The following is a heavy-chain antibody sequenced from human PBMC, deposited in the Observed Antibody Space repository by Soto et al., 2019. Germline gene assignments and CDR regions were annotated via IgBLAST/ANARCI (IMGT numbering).Heavy chain of an antibody. J-gene: IGHJ4*02. CDR1: GYTFTSYG. D-gene: IGHD1-20*01. CDR2: ISAYNGNT. CDR3: ARVLELAGDNWRTLDY. Sequence: QVQLVQSGAEVKKPGASVKVSCKASGYTFTSYGISWVRQAPGQGLEWMGWISAYNGNTNYAQKLQGRVTMTTDTATSTAYMEVRSLRTDDTAVYYCARVLELAGDNWRTLDYWGQGTLVTVSS. V-gene: IGHV1-18*01.